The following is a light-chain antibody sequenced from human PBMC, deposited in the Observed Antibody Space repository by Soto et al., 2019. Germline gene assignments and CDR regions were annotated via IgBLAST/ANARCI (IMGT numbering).Light chain of an antibody. CDR3: QQYTSYSRA. V-gene: IGKV1-5*01. Sequence: DIQMTQSPSTLSASVGDRVTITCRASQSISHFLAWYQQKPGKVPKLLIYDASNLGSGVPSRFSGSGSGTDFTLTISGLQPDDFTTCYCQQYTSYSRAFGHRSKLDIK. CDR1: QSISHF. J-gene: IGKJ1*01. CDR2: DAS.